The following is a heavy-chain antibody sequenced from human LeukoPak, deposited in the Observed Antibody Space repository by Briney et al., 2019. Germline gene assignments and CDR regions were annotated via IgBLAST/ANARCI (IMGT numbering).Heavy chain of an antibody. J-gene: IGHJ5*02. D-gene: IGHD1-14*01. CDR3: VRDGRSAWFDP. CDR2: ISSSGSTI. V-gene: IGHV3-48*03. CDR1: GFTLSTFE. Sequence: GRSLRLSCAASGFTLSTFEMNWVRQAPGKGLEWISYISSSGSTIYYADSVKGRFTISRDNAKNSLYLQMNSLRAEDTAVYYCVRDGRSAWFDPWGQGALVTVSS.